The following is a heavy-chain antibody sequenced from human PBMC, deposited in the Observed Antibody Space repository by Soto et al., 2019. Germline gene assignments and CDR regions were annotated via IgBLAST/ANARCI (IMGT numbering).Heavy chain of an antibody. V-gene: IGHV4-39*01. CDR3: ARHPSDFWFDP. CDR2: IYYSGST. Sequence: SETLSLTCSVSCGSISSSSYFWGWIRQPPGKGLEWIGSIYYSGSTYYNPSLKSRVTVSVDTSKNQFSLKLSSVTAADTAVYYCARHPSDFWFDPWGQGTLVT. J-gene: IGHJ5*02. D-gene: IGHD2-21*02. CDR1: CGSISSSSYF.